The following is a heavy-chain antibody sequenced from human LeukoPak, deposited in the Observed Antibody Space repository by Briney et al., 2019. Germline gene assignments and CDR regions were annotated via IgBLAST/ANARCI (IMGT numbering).Heavy chain of an antibody. CDR2: IYHSGST. CDR3: ARAPVVVPAAMDY. V-gene: IGHV4-4*02. Sequence: PSGTLSLTCAVSGGSISSSNWWSWVRQPPGKGLEWIGEIYHSGSTNYNPSLKSRVTISVDKSKNQFSLKLSSVTAADTAVYYCARAPVVVPAAMDYWGQGTLVTVSS. J-gene: IGHJ4*02. CDR1: GGSISSSNW. D-gene: IGHD2-2*01.